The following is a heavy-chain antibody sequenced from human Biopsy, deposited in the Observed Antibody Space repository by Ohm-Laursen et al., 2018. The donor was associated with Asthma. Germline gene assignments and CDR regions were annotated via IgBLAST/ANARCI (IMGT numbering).Heavy chain of an antibody. CDR3: ARCQVGYSSGWSLLLKKIYYSGMDV. V-gene: IGHV1-24*01. CDR2: HDHEEGGT. CDR1: GYSLNDLS. Sequence: SVKVSCKISGYSLNDLSMHWVRQAPGQGLEWMGGHDHEEGGTVDARRFQGRVTITADESTSTAYMEVTSLRSEDTAIYYCARCQVGYSSGWSLLLKKIYYSGMDVWGQGTTVIVSS. J-gene: IGHJ6*02. D-gene: IGHD6-19*01.